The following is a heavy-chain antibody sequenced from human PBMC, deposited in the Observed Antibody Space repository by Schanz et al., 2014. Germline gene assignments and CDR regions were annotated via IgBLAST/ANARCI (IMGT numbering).Heavy chain of an antibody. CDR3: AKDPSHGDYDYYFDY. CDR1: GFTFRDYY. J-gene: IGHJ4*02. V-gene: IGHV3-11*05. D-gene: IGHD3-22*01. CDR2: ISSGSSYA. Sequence: ESGGGLVKPGGSLRLSCAASGFTFRDYYMSWIRQAPGKGLEWVSDISSGSSYANYADSVKGRFTISRDNAKNSLYLQMNSLRAEDTAVYYCAKDPSHGDYDYYFDYWGQGTLVTVSS.